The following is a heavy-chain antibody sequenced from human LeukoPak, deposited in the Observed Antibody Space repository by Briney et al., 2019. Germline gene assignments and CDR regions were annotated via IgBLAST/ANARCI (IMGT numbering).Heavy chain of an antibody. CDR2: IYHSGST. CDR1: GGSISSSNW. CDR3: ARDTFSLIDY. Sequence: PSETLSLTCAVSGGSISSSNWWSWVRQPPGKGLEWIGEIYHSGSTNYNPSLKSRVTISVDTSKNQFSRKLSSVTAADTAVYYCARDTFSLIDYWGQGTLVTVSS. D-gene: IGHD2/OR15-2a*01. V-gene: IGHV4-4*02. J-gene: IGHJ4*02.